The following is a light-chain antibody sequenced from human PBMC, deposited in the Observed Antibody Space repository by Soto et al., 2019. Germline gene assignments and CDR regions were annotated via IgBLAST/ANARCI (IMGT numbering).Light chain of an antibody. Sequence: QTVVTQEPSFSVSPGGTVTLTCGLNSGSVSTSYYPSWYQQTPGQAPRTLIYSTNSRSSGVPDRFSGSIIGNKAALTITGAQADDESDYYCVLYVGSGISVFGGGTKVTVL. V-gene: IGLV8-61*01. J-gene: IGLJ2*01. CDR1: SGSVSTSYY. CDR3: VLYVGSGISV. CDR2: STN.